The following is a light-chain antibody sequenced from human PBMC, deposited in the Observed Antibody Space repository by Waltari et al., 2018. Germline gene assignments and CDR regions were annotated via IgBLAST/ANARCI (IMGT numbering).Light chain of an antibody. J-gene: IGLJ2*01. CDR3: GTWDSSLNVEL. Sequence: QSVLTTPPSVSAAPGQKVTIPCSGRSPNIGKSYVAWYQHLPGTAPKLLIYESNKRPSGIPDRFSGSNSGTTATLGITGLQTGDEADYYCGTWDSSLNVELIGGGTKLTVL. CDR1: SPNIGKSY. CDR2: ESN. V-gene: IGLV1-51*01.